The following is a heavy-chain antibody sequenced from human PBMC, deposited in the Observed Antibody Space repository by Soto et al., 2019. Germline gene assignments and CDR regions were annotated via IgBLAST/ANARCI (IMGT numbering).Heavy chain of an antibody. J-gene: IGHJ4*02. D-gene: IGHD2-2*01. CDR1: GFTFRSYS. Sequence: GESLKISCAASGFTFRSYSMNWVRQAPGKGLEWVSSISSSSSYIYYADSVKGRFTISRDNAKNSLYLQMNSLRAEDTAVYYCARGSSYQLPTNDYWGQGTLVTVSS. V-gene: IGHV3-21*01. CDR2: ISSSSSYI. CDR3: ARGSSYQLPTNDY.